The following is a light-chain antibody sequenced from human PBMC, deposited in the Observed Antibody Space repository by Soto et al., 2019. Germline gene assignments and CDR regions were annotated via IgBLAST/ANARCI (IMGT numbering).Light chain of an antibody. CDR1: QSVSTN. Sequence: ERVMTQSPATLSVSPGERATLSCRASQSVSTNLAWYQQKPGQAPRLLIYGASTRATGIPARFSGSGSGTEFTLTISSLQSEDFAVYNCQQYNSWPPIFTFGPGTKVDIK. V-gene: IGKV3-15*01. J-gene: IGKJ3*01. CDR2: GAS. CDR3: QQYNSWPPIFT.